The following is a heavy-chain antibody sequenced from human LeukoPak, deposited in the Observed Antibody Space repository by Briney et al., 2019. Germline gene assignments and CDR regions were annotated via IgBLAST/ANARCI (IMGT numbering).Heavy chain of an antibody. Sequence: SETLSLTCTVSGGSISSYYWSWIRQPPGKGLEWIGYIYHSGNTNYNPSLKSRVTISVDTSKNQFSLKLTSVTAADTAVYHCARALRGYYMDAWGKGTTVTVSS. J-gene: IGHJ6*03. V-gene: IGHV4-59*01. D-gene: IGHD3-10*01. CDR3: ARALRGYYMDA. CDR2: IYHSGNT. CDR1: GGSISSYY.